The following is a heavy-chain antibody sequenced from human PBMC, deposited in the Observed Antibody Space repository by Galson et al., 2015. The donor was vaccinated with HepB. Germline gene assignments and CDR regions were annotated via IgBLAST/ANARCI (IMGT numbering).Heavy chain of an antibody. V-gene: IGHV3-30-3*01. CDR1: GFSFRSFA. J-gene: IGHJ6*02. D-gene: IGHD1-7*01. CDR2: ISCDGTNK. CDR3: SRDSISGTNHYYGMDV. Sequence: SLRLSCAASGFSFRSFAMHWVRQAPGKGLEWVAVISCDGTNKNFADSVKGRFTIPRDNSKLYLEMNSLRAEDSAVYYCSRDSISGTNHYYGMDVWGPGTTVTVS.